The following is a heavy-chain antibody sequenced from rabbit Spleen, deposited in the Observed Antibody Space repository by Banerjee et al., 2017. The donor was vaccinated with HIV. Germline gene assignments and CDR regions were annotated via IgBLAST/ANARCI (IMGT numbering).Heavy chain of an antibody. D-gene: IGHD1-1*01. CDR1: GFSFTDKDV. CDR3: VRGASSSGYYSL. J-gene: IGHJ3*01. CDR2: IDAVFGTT. Sequence: QQQLEESGGGLVKPEGSLTLTCTASGFSFTDKDVMCWVRQAPGKGLEWIGYIDAVFGTTYYARWVNGRFTISSHNAQNTLYLQLNSLTAADTATYFCVRGASSSGYYSLWGQGTLVTVS. V-gene: IGHV1S45*01.